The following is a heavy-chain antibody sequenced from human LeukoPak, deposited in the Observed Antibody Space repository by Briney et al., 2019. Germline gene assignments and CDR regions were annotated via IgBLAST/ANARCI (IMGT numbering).Heavy chain of an antibody. D-gene: IGHD3-10*01. V-gene: IGHV3-53*01. CDR1: GFTVSSYY. J-gene: IGHJ6*03. CDR2: IYSGGST. Sequence: GGSQRLSCAASGFTVSSYYMSWVRQAPGKGLEWVSVIYSGGSTYYADSVKGRFTISRDNSKNTLYLQMNSLRAEDTAVYYCASGSGSYRTPYYYMDVWGTGTTVTVSS. CDR3: ASGSGSYRTPYYYMDV.